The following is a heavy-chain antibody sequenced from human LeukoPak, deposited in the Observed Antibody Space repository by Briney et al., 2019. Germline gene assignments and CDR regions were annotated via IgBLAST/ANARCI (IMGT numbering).Heavy chain of an antibody. D-gene: IGHD4-23*01. CDR2: IASDGSST. CDR3: ARGRPHGNDY. V-gene: IGHV3-74*01. J-gene: IGHJ4*02. CDR1: GFAFSSYW. Sequence: GGSLRLSCAASGFAFSSYWMNWVRQAPGKGLVWVSRIASDGSSTTYADSVKGRFSISRDNAKNTLYLQMNSLRVEDTAVYYCARGRPHGNDYWGQGTLVTVSP.